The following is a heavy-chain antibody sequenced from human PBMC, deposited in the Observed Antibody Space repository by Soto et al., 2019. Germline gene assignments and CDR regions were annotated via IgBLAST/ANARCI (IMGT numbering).Heavy chain of an antibody. D-gene: IGHD5-12*01. CDR1: GGSISSGGYY. CDR2: IYYSGST. CDR3: ARERKAATINNPNHGMDV. Sequence: QVQLQETGPGLVKPSQTLSLTCTVSGGSISSGGYYWSWIRQHPGKGLEWIGYIYYSGSTYYNPSLKSRVTISGDTTKNQSSLKRSSVTAADTADYCSARERKAATINNPNHGMDVWGQGTTVTVSS. V-gene: IGHV4-31*03. J-gene: IGHJ6*01.